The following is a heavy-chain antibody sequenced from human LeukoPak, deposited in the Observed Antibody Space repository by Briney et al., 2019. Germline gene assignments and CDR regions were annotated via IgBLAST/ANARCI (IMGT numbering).Heavy chain of an antibody. CDR2: IYSGGST. J-gene: IGHJ4*02. Sequence: PGGSLRLSCAASGFTFSSYGMSWVRQAPGKGLEWVSVIYSGGSTYYADSVKGRFTISRDNSKNTLYLQMNSLRAEDTAVYYCAGGARAHKNDYWGQGTLVTVSS. CDR1: GFTFSSYG. CDR3: AGGARAHKNDY. V-gene: IGHV3-66*01.